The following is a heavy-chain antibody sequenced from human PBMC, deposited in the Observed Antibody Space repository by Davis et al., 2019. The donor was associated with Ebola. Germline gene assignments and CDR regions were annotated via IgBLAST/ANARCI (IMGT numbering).Heavy chain of an antibody. Sequence: PSETLSLTCAVYGGSFSGYYWSWIRQPPGKGLEWIGEINHSGSTNYNPSLKSRVTISVDTSKNQFSLKLSSVTAADTAVYYCARGYYDYVWGSYRSQSIDYWGQGTLVTVSS. CDR2: INHSGST. J-gene: IGHJ4*02. V-gene: IGHV4-34*01. CDR3: ARGYYDYVWGSYRSQSIDY. CDR1: GGSFSGYY. D-gene: IGHD3-16*02.